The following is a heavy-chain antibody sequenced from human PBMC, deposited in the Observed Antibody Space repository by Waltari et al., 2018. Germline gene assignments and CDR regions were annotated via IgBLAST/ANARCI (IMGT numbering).Heavy chain of an antibody. CDR2: ISSSSSYI. Sequence: EVQLVESGGGLVKPGGSLRLSCAASGFTFSSYSMNLVRQSPGKGLEWVSSISSSSSYIDDADSVKGRFTISRDNAKNSLYLQMNSLRAEDTAVYYCARAHMTTSIDYWGQGTLVTVSS. D-gene: IGHD4-17*01. V-gene: IGHV3-21*01. J-gene: IGHJ4*02. CDR1: GFTFSSYS. CDR3: ARAHMTTSIDY.